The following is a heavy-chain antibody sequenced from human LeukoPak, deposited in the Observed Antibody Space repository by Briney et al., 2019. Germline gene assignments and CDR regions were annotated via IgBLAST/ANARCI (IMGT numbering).Heavy chain of an antibody. CDR2: ISYDGNNK. CDR1: GFTFSSYA. Sequence: GRSLRLSCAASGFTFSSYAMHWVRQAPGKGLEWVAVISYDGNNKYYADSVKGRFTISRGNSKNTLYLQMNSLRAEDTAAYYCARDPHEDYYYYMDVWGKGTTVTVSS. V-gene: IGHV3-30-3*01. CDR3: ARDPHEDYYYYMDV. J-gene: IGHJ6*03.